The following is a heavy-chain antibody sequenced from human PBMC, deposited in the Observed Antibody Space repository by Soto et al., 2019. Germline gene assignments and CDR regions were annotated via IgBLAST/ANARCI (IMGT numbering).Heavy chain of an antibody. Sequence: QPGGSLRLSCAASGFTFSSYAMSWVRQAPGKGLEWVSAISGSGGSTYYADSVKGRFTISRDNSKNTLYLQMNSLRAEDTAVYYCATVAATSGRYYYYGMAVWGQGTTVTVSS. J-gene: IGHJ6*02. CDR1: GFTFSSYA. V-gene: IGHV3-23*01. CDR3: ATVAATSGRYYYYGMAV. D-gene: IGHD2-15*01. CDR2: ISGSGGST.